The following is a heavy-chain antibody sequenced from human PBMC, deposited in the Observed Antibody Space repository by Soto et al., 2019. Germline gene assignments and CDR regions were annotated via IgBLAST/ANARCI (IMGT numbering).Heavy chain of an antibody. CDR1: GFTFSSYA. CDR3: AKDSSGYPLRLGAFDI. J-gene: IGHJ3*02. Sequence: EVQLLESGGGLVQPGGSLRLSCAASGFTFSSYAMSWVRQAPGKGLEWVSAISGSGGSTYYADSVKGRFTISRDNSKNTLYLQMTSLRAEDTAVYYCAKDSSGYPLRLGAFDIWGQGTMVTVSS. CDR2: ISGSGGST. D-gene: IGHD3-22*01. V-gene: IGHV3-23*01.